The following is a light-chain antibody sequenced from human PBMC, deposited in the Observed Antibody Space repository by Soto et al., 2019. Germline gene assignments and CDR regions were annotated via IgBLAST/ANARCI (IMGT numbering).Light chain of an antibody. Sequence: EIVLTQFPGTLSLSPGERATLSCRASESVTSIFLGWYQQKPGQAPRLLFYGATNRATGTPGRFSASGSGTEFTLTVSRLEPEDSAVYYCQQFGRSGLTFGGGTKVEIK. CDR2: GAT. CDR3: QQFGRSGLT. J-gene: IGKJ4*01. V-gene: IGKV3-20*01. CDR1: ESVTSIF.